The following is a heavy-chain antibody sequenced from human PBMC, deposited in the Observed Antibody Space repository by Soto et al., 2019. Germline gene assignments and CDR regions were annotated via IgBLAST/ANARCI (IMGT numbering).Heavy chain of an antibody. Sequence: GXSXKVSFKASGYTXTSYAVHLVRQAPGQGLEWMGWINDGNGNTKYSQKFQGRVTITRDTSASTDYMELSSLRSEEKAVYYCARAPDCSSTSCSHWFDPWGQGTLLTVSP. CDR2: INDGNGNT. CDR1: GYTXTSYA. J-gene: IGHJ5*02. D-gene: IGHD2-2*01. CDR3: ARAPDCSSTSCSHWFDP. V-gene: IGHV1-3*01.